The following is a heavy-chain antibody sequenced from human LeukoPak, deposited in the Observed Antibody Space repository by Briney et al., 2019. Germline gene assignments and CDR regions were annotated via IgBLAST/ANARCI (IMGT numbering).Heavy chain of an antibody. CDR1: GYSFTSYW. D-gene: IGHD2-15*01. J-gene: IGHJ4*02. CDR2: IYPGDSDT. Sequence: GESLKISCKGSGYSFTSYWIGWVRQMPGKGLEWMGIIYPGDSDTRYSPSFQGQVTISADESISTAYLQWSSLKASDTAMYYCARLLGYCSGGSCYPPDYWGQGTLVTVSS. V-gene: IGHV5-51*01. CDR3: ARLLGYCSGGSCYPPDY.